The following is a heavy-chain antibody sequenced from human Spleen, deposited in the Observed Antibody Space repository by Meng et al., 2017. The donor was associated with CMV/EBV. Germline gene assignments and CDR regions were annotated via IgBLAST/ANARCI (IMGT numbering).Heavy chain of an antibody. CDR2: ISNSAVNI. D-gene: IGHD6-13*01. CDR1: GFIFSNFD. Sequence: GGSLRLSCVGTGFIFSNFDMNWVRQAPGKGLEWISDISNSAVNIHYADSVKGRFSISRDNAKNSLYLQMNSLRAEDGALYYCASSQSTSWTPLDYWGQGILVTVSS. CDR3: ASSQSTSWTPLDY. J-gene: IGHJ4*02. V-gene: IGHV3-48*03.